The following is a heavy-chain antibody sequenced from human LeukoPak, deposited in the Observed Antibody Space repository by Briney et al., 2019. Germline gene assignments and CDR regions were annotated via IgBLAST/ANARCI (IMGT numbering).Heavy chain of an antibody. J-gene: IGHJ4*02. V-gene: IGHV4-39*07. Sequence: SETLSLTCTVSGGSISSSSYYWGWIRQPPGRGLEWLGSIYYSGSTYYNPSLKSRVTISVDTSKNQFSLKLSSVTAADTAVYYCARTVWYYDILTGLGYYAPFDYWGQGTLVTVSS. CDR2: IYYSGST. CDR1: GGSISSSSYY. D-gene: IGHD3-9*01. CDR3: ARTVWYYDILTGLGYYAPFDY.